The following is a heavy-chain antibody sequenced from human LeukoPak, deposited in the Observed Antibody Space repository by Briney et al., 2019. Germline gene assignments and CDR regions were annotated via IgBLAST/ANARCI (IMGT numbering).Heavy chain of an antibody. D-gene: IGHD3-3*01. J-gene: IGHJ3*02. CDR2: SYYTVST. CDR1: GGSISSYY. CDR3: ARVPVGSDFWAFEI. V-gene: IGHV4-59*01. Sequence: SETLSLTCTVSGGSISSYYWSWIRQPPGKGLEWIGFSYYTVSTNYNPSLKSRVTISMDTSKKQFSLNLTSVTAADTALYYCARVPVGSDFWAFEIWGQGTMVTVSS.